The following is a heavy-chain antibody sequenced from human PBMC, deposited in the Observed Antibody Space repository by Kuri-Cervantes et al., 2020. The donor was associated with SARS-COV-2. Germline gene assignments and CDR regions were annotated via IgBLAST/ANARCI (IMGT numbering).Heavy chain of an antibody. J-gene: IGHJ6*02. CDR1: GYSFTSYW. Sequence: GESLKISCKGSGYSFTSYWIGWVRQMPGKGLEWMGIIYPGDSDTRYSPSFQGQVTISADKSISTAYLQWSSLKASDTAMYYCARQSRGATATMTTDYYYYGMDVWGQGTTVTVSS. CDR2: IYPGDSDT. D-gene: IGHD4-17*01. CDR3: ARQSRGATATMTTDYYYYGMDV. V-gene: IGHV5-51*01.